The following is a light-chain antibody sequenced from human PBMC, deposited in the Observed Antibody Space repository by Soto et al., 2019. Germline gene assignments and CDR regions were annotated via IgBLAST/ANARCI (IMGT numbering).Light chain of an antibody. Sequence: EIVLTQSPGTLSLSPGERATLSCRASQSVSSSYLAWYQQKPGQPPRLLIYGASSRATGIPDRFSGRGSGTGFLLTISRLDPEDFAVYYCQHPGSSFGQGTKLEI. V-gene: IGKV3-20*01. CDR1: QSVSSSY. CDR3: QHPGSS. J-gene: IGKJ2*01. CDR2: GAS.